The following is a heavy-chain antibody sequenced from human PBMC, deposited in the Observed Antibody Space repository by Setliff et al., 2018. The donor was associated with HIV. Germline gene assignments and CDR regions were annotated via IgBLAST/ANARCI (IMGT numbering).Heavy chain of an antibody. CDR1: GDTFHNCA. D-gene: IGHD2-8*01. CDR3: ARGSRYCKNGNCYIGVHKNPDKYYFDY. CDR2: SNPLLGTT. V-gene: IGHV1-69*05. Sequence: SVKVSCKASGDTFHNCAVTWVRQAPGQGLEWMGGSNPLLGTTNYAQQCQGRDTLTTDELMKTAYMELSSLRSEDTAVYYCARGSRYCKNGNCYIGVHKNPDKYYFDYWGQGTLVTVSS. J-gene: IGHJ4*02.